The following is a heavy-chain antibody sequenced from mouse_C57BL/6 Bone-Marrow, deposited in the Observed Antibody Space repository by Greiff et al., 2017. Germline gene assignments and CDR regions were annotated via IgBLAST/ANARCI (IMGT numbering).Heavy chain of an antibody. CDR3: ARRRQLRLFDY. CDR2: ISSGGSYT. J-gene: IGHJ2*01. V-gene: IGHV5-6*01. D-gene: IGHD3-2*02. Sequence: EVQVVESGGDLVKPGGSLKLSCAASGFTFSSYGMSWVRQTPDKRLEWVATISSGGSYTYYPDSVKGRFTISRDNAKNTLYLQMSSLKSEDTAMYYCARRRQLRLFDYWGQDTTLTVSS. CDR1: GFTFSSYG.